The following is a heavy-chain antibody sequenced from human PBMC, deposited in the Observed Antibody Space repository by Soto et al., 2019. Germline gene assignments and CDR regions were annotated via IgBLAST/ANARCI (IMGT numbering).Heavy chain of an antibody. CDR3: PRDGTSAPKAMGKGDRDY. V-gene: IGHV1-2*04. CDR2: INPTSGGT. CDR1: GYTFTGYY. D-gene: IGHD5-18*01. J-gene: IGHJ4*02. Sequence: QVQLVQSGAEVKKPGASVKVSCKASGYTFTGYYMHWVRQAPAQGLEWMGWINPTSGGTNYAQKFQGCVTSTRDKSISPAYRKLSRLRSDDTAEYYCPRDGTSAPKAMGKGDRDYWGQGSLVTFSS.